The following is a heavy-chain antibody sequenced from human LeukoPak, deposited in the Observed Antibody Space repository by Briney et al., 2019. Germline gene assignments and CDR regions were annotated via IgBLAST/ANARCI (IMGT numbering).Heavy chain of an antibody. V-gene: IGHV3-9*01. CDR1: GFTFDDYA. CDR2: ISWNSGSI. J-gene: IGHJ4*02. Sequence: QPGGSLRLSCAASGFTFDDYAMHWVRQAPGKGLEWVSGISWNSGSIGYADSVKGRFTISRDNAKNSLYLQMNSLRAEDTALYYCAKVGTSGGFDYWGQGTLVTVSS. CDR3: AKVGTSGGFDY. D-gene: IGHD1-26*01.